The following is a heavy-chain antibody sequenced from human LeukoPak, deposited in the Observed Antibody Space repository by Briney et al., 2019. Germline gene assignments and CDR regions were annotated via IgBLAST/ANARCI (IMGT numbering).Heavy chain of an antibody. CDR1: GYTFINYY. CDR3: ARESLTWLQSRTSWFDP. CDR2: INPSGGST. Sequence: ASVKVSCKASGYTFINYYVHWVRQAPGQGLQWLGMINPSGGSTVYAQMLQGRLTMTTDMSTRTVYMELNSLTSEDTAVYYCARESLTWLQSRTSWFDPWGQGTLVTVSS. J-gene: IGHJ5*02. D-gene: IGHD5-24*01. V-gene: IGHV1-46*01.